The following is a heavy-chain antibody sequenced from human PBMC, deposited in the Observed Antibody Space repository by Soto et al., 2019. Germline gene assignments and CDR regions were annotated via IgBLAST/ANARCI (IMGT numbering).Heavy chain of an antibody. Sequence: GGSLRLSCAASGFTFSSYSMNWVRQAPGKGLEWVSSSSSSSSYIYYADSVKGRFTISRDNAKNSLYLQMNSLRAEDTAVYYCARDSPVAVAGTFDYWGQGTLVTVSS. CDR3: ARDSPVAVAGTFDY. CDR2: SSSSSSYI. CDR1: GFTFSSYS. D-gene: IGHD6-19*01. J-gene: IGHJ4*02. V-gene: IGHV3-21*01.